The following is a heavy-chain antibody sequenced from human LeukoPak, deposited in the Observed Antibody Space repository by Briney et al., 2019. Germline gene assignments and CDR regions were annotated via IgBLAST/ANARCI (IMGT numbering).Heavy chain of an antibody. CDR1: GFTFSDAW. CDR2: ISSSSSYI. D-gene: IGHD6-19*01. Sequence: PGGSLRLSCAASGFTFSDAWMNWVRQAPGKGLEWVSSISSSSSYIYYADTVKGRFTISRDNSKNTLFLQMTSLRAEDTAVYYCAKDTGIAVAGAGRFDSWGQGTLVTVSS. V-gene: IGHV3-21*04. J-gene: IGHJ4*02. CDR3: AKDTGIAVAGAGRFDS.